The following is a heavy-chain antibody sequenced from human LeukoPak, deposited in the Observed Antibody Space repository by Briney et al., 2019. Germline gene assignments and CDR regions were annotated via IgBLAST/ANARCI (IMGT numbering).Heavy chain of an antibody. D-gene: IGHD1-1*01. CDR3: ARGRVSSSTWYSTYYYHFYMDV. CDR2: VDHTGST. CDR1: DDSITMYY. J-gene: IGHJ6*03. V-gene: IGHV4-59*01. Sequence: KTSETLSLTCTVSDDSITMYYWTWIRQPPGKGLEWIGYVDHTGSTKFNPSLNGRVSISRDTTKNLFSLRLRSVTAADTAVYFCARGRVSSSTWYSTYYYHFYMDVWGKGTTVTVSS.